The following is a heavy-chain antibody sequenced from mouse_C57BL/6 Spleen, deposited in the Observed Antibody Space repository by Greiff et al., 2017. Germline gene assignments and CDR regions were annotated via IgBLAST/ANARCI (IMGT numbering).Heavy chain of an antibody. V-gene: IGHV10-1*01. CDR3: VRQGFTTGFAY. Sequence: GGGLVQPKGSLKLSCAASGFSFNTYAMNWVRQAPGKGLEWVARIRSKSNKYATYYADSVKDRFTISIDDSESMLYLQMNNLKTEDTAMYYWVRQGFTTGFAYWGQGTLVTVSA. CDR2: IRSKSNKYAT. CDR1: GFSFNTYA. J-gene: IGHJ3*01. D-gene: IGHD2-12*01.